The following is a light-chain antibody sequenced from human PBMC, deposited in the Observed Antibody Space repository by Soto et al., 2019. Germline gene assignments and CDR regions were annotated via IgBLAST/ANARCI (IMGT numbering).Light chain of an antibody. J-gene: IGKJ5*01. V-gene: IGKV3D-15*01. CDR3: QQYNNWPPIT. CDR1: ESISTK. CDR2: GAS. Sequence: ETVMTQSPATLSVSPGERVTLSCRASESISTKLAWYQHNPAQAPRLLISGASNRATGIPARFSGSGSGTEFALTISSVQSEDFAVYYCQQYNNWPPITFGQGKRLEIK.